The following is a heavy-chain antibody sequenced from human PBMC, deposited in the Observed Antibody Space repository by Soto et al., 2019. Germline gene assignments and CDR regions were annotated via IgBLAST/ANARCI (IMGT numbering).Heavy chain of an antibody. Sequence: QVQLVQSGAEVKKPGSSVKVSCKASGGTFSSYAISWVRQAPGQGLEWMGGIIPIFGTANYAQKFQGRVTITADESTSTAYMELSSLRSEDSAVYYCARDGPGLERRWGLGYYCGMDVWGQGTTVTVCS. CDR3: ARDGPGLERRWGLGYYCGMDV. V-gene: IGHV1-69*12. D-gene: IGHD1-1*01. CDR2: IIPIFGTA. CDR1: GGTFSSYA. J-gene: IGHJ6*02.